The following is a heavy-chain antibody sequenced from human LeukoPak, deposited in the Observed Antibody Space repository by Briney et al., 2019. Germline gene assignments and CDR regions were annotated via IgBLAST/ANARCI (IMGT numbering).Heavy chain of an antibody. D-gene: IGHD1-20*01. V-gene: IGHV5-51*01. Sequence: GESLKISCKGSGYSFTSYWIGWVRQMPGKGLEWMGIIYPGDSDTRYSPSFQGQVTISADKSISTAYLQWSSLKASDTAMYYCARHGRITGRGHYYYMDVWGKGTTVTVSS. CDR1: GYSFTSYW. J-gene: IGHJ6*03. CDR2: IYPGDSDT. CDR3: ARHGRITGRGHYYYMDV.